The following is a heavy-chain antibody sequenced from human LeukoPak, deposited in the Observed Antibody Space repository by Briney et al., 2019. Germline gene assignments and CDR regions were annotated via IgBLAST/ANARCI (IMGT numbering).Heavy chain of an antibody. CDR3: ARLGDRGYCYGV. Sequence: PSETLSLSSALSGGFISSSNSWSGARQSPGKGLEWIGEIHQSGGTNYNPSLKSRVTILVDKSRNQISLKLSSVTAAATAVYYCARLGDRGYCYGVWGQGSLVSVSS. J-gene: IGHJ4*02. V-gene: IGHV4-4*02. CDR2: IHQSGGT. CDR1: GGFISSSNS. D-gene: IGHD5-18*01.